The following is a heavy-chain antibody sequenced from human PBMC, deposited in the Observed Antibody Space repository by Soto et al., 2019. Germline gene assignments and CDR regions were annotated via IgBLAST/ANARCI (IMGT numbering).Heavy chain of an antibody. CDR3: ARAQSSSGWSRCYYYGMDV. J-gene: IGHJ6*02. Sequence: GGSLRLSCAASGFTFSSYDMHWVRQATGKGLEWVSAIGTAGDTYYPGSVKGRFTISRENAKNSLYLQMNSLRAGDTAVYYCARAQSSSGWSRCYYYGMDVWGQGTTVTVS. CDR2: IGTAGDT. CDR1: GFTFSSYD. D-gene: IGHD6-19*01. V-gene: IGHV3-13*04.